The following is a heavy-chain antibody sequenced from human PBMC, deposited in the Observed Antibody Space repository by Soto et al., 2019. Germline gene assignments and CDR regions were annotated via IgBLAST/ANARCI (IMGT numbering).Heavy chain of an antibody. D-gene: IGHD2-2*01. J-gene: IGHJ4*02. CDR1: GFTFSSYA. V-gene: IGHV3-30*04. Sequence: QGQLVESGGGVVQPERSLRLSCAASGFTFSSYAMNWVRQAPGKGLEWVALISYEGSSQYYADSVKGRFTISRDSSKNTLYLQMNSLGAADTAVYYCGRCTSTSCHLGSDYWGQGPLVTVSS. CDR3: GRCTSTSCHLGSDY. CDR2: ISYEGSSQ.